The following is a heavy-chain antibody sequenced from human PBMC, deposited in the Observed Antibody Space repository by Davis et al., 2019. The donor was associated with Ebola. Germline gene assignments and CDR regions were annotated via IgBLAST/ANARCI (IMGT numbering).Heavy chain of an antibody. Sequence: SETLSLTCTVSGGSISSYYWSWIRQPPGKGLEWIGYIYYSGSTNYNPSLKSRVTISVDTSKNQFSLRLKSVTAADTAMYYCARDYVYWGQGTLVTVSS. CDR2: IYYSGST. V-gene: IGHV4-59*12. CDR3: ARDYVY. J-gene: IGHJ4*02. CDR1: GGSISSYY. D-gene: IGHD1-14*01.